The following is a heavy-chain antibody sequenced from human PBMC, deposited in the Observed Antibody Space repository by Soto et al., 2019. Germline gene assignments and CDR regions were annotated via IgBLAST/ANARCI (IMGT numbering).Heavy chain of an antibody. CDR1: GLSLSHPW. Sequence: PGGSLRLSCAASGLSLSHPWMTWVRQAAGKGLEWVGRIKSKTDGGTADYAATVKGRFTISRDDSKNTVYLQMNSLKTEDTAVYYCTTVIYYDILSGYHHVAYWGQGTLVTVSS. V-gene: IGHV3-15*01. J-gene: IGHJ4*02. CDR2: IKSKTDGGTA. D-gene: IGHD3-9*01. CDR3: TTVIYYDILSGYHHVAY.